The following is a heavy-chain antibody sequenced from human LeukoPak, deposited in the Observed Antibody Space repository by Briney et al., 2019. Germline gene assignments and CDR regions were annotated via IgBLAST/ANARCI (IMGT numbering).Heavy chain of an antibody. CDR2: INAGNGNT. Sequence: ASVKVSCKASGYTFTSYAMHWVRQAPGQRLEWMGWINAGNGNTKYSQRFQGRDTITRDTSASTAYMELSSLRSEDTAVYYCARGRYCSSTSCYEEGWFDPWGQGTLVTVSS. CDR1: GYTFTSYA. V-gene: IGHV1-3*01. CDR3: ARGRYCSSTSCYEEGWFDP. D-gene: IGHD2-2*01. J-gene: IGHJ5*02.